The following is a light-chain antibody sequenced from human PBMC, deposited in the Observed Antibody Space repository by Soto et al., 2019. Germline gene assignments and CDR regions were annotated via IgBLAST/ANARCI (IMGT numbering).Light chain of an antibody. Sequence: DIQMTQSPSSLSASVGDRVTITCQASQDISNYLNWYQHKPGKAPKLLIYDASNLETGVPSRCTGSGSGTDFTVTIGSLQAGDIGTYYCRQYDNLRYTFGQGTKLESK. CDR1: QDISNY. CDR2: DAS. V-gene: IGKV1-33*01. J-gene: IGKJ2*01. CDR3: RQYDNLRYT.